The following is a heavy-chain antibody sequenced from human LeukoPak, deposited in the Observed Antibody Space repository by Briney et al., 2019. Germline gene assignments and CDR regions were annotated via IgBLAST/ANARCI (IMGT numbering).Heavy chain of an antibody. V-gene: IGHV3-53*01. CDR3: ARNGYSSMSADYFDY. D-gene: IGHD6-13*01. J-gene: IGHJ4*02. CDR1: GFTVSRNY. CDR2: IYSGGST. Sequence: GGSLRLSCAASGFTVSRNYMNWVRQAPGKGLEWVSVIYSGGSTNYADSVKGRFTISRDNAKNSLYLQMNSLRAEDTAVYYCARNGYSSMSADYFDYWGQGTLVTVSS.